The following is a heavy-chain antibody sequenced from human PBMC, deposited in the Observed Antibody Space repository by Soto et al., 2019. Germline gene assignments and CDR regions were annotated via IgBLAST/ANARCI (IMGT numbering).Heavy chain of an antibody. Sequence: ASVKVSCKASGYTFTSYAMHWVRQAPGQRLEWMGWINAGNGNTKYSQKFQGRVTITRDTSASTAYMELSSLRSEDTAVYYCARGLCGVAIIFDYCGQTTLVTVSS. D-gene: IGHD3-3*01. CDR1: GYTFTSYA. CDR3: ARGLCGVAIIFDY. V-gene: IGHV1-3*01. J-gene: IGHJ4*02. CDR2: INAGNGNT.